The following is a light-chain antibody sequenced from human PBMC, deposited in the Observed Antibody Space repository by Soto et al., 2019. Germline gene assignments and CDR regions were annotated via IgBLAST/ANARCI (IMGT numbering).Light chain of an antibody. Sequence: EIGLTQSPDTLSLSPGERATLSCRASQSISSYLAWYQQKPGQAPRLLIYGASSRATGIPDRFSGSGSGTDFTLAISRLEPGDSAVYFCQQCDTSPWTFGQGTKVEIK. J-gene: IGKJ1*01. CDR2: GAS. V-gene: IGKV3-20*01. CDR3: QQCDTSPWT. CDR1: QSISSY.